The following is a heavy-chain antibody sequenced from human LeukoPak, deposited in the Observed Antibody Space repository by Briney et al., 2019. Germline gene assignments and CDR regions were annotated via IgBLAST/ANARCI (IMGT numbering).Heavy chain of an antibody. CDR1: GGTFSSYA. J-gene: IGHJ4*02. D-gene: IGHD6-19*01. V-gene: IGHV1-69*13. CDR2: IIPIFGTA. Sequence: SVKVSCKASGGTFSSYAISWVRQAPGQGLEWMGGIIPIFGTANYAQKFQGRVTITADESTSTANMELSSLRSEDTAVYYCVREPPSSGWYDYWGQGTLVTVSS. CDR3: VREPPSSGWYDY.